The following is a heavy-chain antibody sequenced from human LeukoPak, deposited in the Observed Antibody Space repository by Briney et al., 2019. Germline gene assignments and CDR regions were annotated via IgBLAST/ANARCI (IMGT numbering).Heavy chain of an antibody. D-gene: IGHD3-22*01. CDR2: IYYSGST. Sequence: SETLSLTCTVSGGSISSYYWSWIRQPPGKGLEWIGYIYYSGSTNYNPSLKSRVTISVDTSKNQFSLKLSSVTAADTAVYYCARGGYYLPLEYFDLWGRGTLVTVSS. CDR1: GGSISSYY. CDR3: ARGGYYLPLEYFDL. V-gene: IGHV4-59*01. J-gene: IGHJ2*01.